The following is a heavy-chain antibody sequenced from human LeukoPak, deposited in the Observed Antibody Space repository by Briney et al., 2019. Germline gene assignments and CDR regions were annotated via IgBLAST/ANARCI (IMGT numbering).Heavy chain of an antibody. CDR3: ARSTFNRFDP. CDR2: IYTRGST. V-gene: IGHV4-4*09. J-gene: IGHJ5*02. CDR1: GGSISDDY. D-gene: IGHD3-16*01. Sequence: SETLSLTCTVSGGSISDDYWGWIPQPPGKGLEWIGYIYTRGSTNYNPSLRSRVTLSVDTSKNQFSLKLSSVTAADTAVYYCARSTFNRFDPWGQGTLVTVSS.